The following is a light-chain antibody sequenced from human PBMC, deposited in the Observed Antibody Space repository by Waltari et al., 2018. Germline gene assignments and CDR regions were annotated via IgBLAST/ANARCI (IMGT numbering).Light chain of an antibody. J-gene: IGKJ4*01. CDR1: QSISNW. V-gene: IGKV1-5*03. CDR3: QQYNSYSLLT. CDR2: KAS. Sequence: DIQMTQSPSTMSASVGDRVTSTCRTSQSISNWLAWYKQKPGKAPKLLIYKASTLESGVPSRFSGSGSGTEFTLTISSLQPDDFATYYCQQYNSYSLLTFGGGTKVEIK.